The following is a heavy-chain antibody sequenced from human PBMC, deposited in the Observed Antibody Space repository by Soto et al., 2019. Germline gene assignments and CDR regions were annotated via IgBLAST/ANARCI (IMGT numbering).Heavy chain of an antibody. V-gene: IGHV3-23*01. J-gene: IGHJ4*02. CDR3: AKGLTSTFLTPLDY. CDR2: TSGSGGST. CDR1: GFTFSSYA. Sequence: EVQLLESGGGLVQPGGSLRLSCAASGFTFSSYAMSWVRQAPGKGLEWVSATSGSGGSTYYADSVKGRFTISRDNSKNTLYLQMNSLRAEDTAVYYCAKGLTSTFLTPLDYWGQGTLVTVSS. D-gene: IGHD3-16*01.